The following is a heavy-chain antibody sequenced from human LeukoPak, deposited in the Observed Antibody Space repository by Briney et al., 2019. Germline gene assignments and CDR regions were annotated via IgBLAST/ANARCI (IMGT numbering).Heavy chain of an antibody. CDR3: ARSSRYCSSTSCYKGFDP. CDR2: INHSGST. V-gene: IGHV4-34*01. Sequence: SETLSLTCAVYGGSFSGYYWSWIRQPPGKGLEWIGEINHSGSTNDNPSLKSRVTISVDTSKNQFSLKLSSVTAADTAVYYCARSSRYCSSTSCYKGFDPWGQGTLVTVSS. D-gene: IGHD2-2*02. CDR1: GGSFSGYY. J-gene: IGHJ5*02.